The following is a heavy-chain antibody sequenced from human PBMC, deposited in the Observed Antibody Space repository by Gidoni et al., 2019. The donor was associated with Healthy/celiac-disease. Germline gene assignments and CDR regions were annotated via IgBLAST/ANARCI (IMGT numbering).Heavy chain of an antibody. D-gene: IGHD3-3*01. CDR2: IYTSGST. Sequence: QVQLQESGPGLVKPSETLSLTCTVSGGSISSYYWRWIRQPAGKGLEGIGRIYTSGSTNYNPSLKSRVTMSVDTSKNQFSLKLSSVTAADTAGYYCARGGGFLEWRISDWFDPWGQGTLVTVSS. CDR1: GGSISSYY. V-gene: IGHV4-4*07. CDR3: ARGGGFLEWRISDWFDP. J-gene: IGHJ5*02.